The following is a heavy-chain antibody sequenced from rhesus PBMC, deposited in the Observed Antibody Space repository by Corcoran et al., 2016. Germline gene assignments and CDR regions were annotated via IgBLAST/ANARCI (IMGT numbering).Heavy chain of an antibody. V-gene: IGHV4-169*01. CDR2: IYGGCISS. CDR3: AACIAAAGTAAFDY. CDR1: GGSISSSY. Sequence: QLQLQESGTGLGKPSETLSVTCAVSGGSISSSYWSWIRQAPGKGLEWFGYIYGGCISSNYYPSLKSRVPLSVDTSKNQPSLKLSSETAADTAVYYCAACIAAAGTAAFDYWGQGVLVTVSS. J-gene: IGHJ4*01. D-gene: IGHD6-25*01.